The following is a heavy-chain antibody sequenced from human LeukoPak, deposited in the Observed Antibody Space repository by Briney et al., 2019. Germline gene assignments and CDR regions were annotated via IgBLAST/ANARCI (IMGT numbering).Heavy chain of an antibody. Sequence: ASVKVSCKASGYTFTSYDINWVRQATGQGLEWMGWMNPNSGNTGYAQKFQGRVTVTTDTSTSTAYMELRSLRSDDTAVYYCARSKGGGYGDHYLSPNWGQGTLVTVSS. D-gene: IGHD4-17*01. V-gene: IGHV1-8*01. CDR1: GYTFTSYD. J-gene: IGHJ4*02. CDR3: ARSKGGGYGDHYLSPN. CDR2: MNPNSGNT.